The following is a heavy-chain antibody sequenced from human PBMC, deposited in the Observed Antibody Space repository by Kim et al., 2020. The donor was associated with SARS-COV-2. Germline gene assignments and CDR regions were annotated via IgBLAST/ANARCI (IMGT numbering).Heavy chain of an antibody. CDR2: IGTAGDT. Sequence: WGSLRLSCAASGFTFSSYDMHWVRQATGKGLEWVSAIGTAGDTYYPGSVKGRFNISRENAKNSLYLQMNSLRAGDTAVYYCARAYWGSGSYYNGYYYYGMDVWGQGTTVTVSS. J-gene: IGHJ6*02. CDR3: ARAYWGSGSYYNGYYYYGMDV. CDR1: GFTFSSYD. V-gene: IGHV3-13*01. D-gene: IGHD3-10*01.